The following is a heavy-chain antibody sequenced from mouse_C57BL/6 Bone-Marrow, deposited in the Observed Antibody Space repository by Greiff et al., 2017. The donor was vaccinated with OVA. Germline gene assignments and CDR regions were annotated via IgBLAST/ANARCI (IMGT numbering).Heavy chain of an antibody. D-gene: IGHD2-4*01. J-gene: IGHJ3*01. CDR3: TIFFYNYSWFAY. Sequence: QVQLQQSGAELMKPGASVKLSCTATGYTFTGYWLEWVKQSPGQGLEWIGVILAGSGSTNYNEKLKGKATFTADTSSNTSYMQLSILTNEDSAIYCGTIFFYNYSWFAYWGQGTLVTVSA. V-gene: IGHV1-9*01. CDR1: GYTFTGYW. CDR2: ILAGSGST.